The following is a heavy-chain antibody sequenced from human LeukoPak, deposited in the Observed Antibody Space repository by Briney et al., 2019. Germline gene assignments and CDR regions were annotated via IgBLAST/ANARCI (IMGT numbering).Heavy chain of an antibody. D-gene: IGHD2-15*01. CDR3: ARDWQVAASTAFDI. J-gene: IGHJ3*02. CDR2: MNPNSGNT. Sequence: SVKVSCKASGYTFTSYDINWVRQAIGQGFEWMGWMNPNSGNTGYAQKFQGRVTITANESTSTAYMELSSLRSEDTAVYYCARDWQVAASTAFDIWGQGTMVTVSS. CDR1: GYTFTSYD. V-gene: IGHV1-8*01.